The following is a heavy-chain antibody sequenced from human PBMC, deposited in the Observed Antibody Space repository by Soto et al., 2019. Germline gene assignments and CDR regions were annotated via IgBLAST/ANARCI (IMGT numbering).Heavy chain of an antibody. Sequence: SETLSLTCAVYGGSFSGYYWSWIRQPPGKGLEWIGEINHSGSTNYNPSLKSRVTISVDTSKNQFSLKLSSVTAADTAAYYCAKETYYYGSGSYPPWNYYYGMDVWGQGTTVTVSS. V-gene: IGHV4-34*01. D-gene: IGHD3-10*01. J-gene: IGHJ6*02. CDR3: AKETYYYGSGSYPPWNYYYGMDV. CDR1: GGSFSGYY. CDR2: INHSGST.